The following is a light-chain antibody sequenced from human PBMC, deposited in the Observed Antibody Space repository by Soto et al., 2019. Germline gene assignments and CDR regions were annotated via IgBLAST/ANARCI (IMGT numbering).Light chain of an antibody. V-gene: IGLV2-14*01. CDR2: DVS. CDR1: SSDVGGYNY. CDR3: SSYTSSSNVV. J-gene: IGLJ2*01. Sequence: SALTQPASVSGSPGQSITISCPGTSSDVGGYNYVSWYQQHPGKAPKLMIYDVSNRPSGVSNRFSGSKSGNTASLTISGLQAEDEADYYCSSYTSSSNVVFGGGTKLTVL.